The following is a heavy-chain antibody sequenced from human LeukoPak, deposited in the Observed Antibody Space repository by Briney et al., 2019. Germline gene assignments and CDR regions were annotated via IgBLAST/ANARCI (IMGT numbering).Heavy chain of an antibody. CDR3: ARGRVAAHILALYYYYYMDV. CDR1: GYTFTGYW. Sequence: GASVKVSCKAFGYTFTGYWMHWVRQAPGQGPEWMGVISPSGGSTIYAQKFQGRVTMTRNTSISTAYMELSSLRSEDTAVYYCARGRVAAHILALYYYYYMDVWGKGTTVTISS. J-gene: IGHJ6*03. D-gene: IGHD5-12*01. V-gene: IGHV1-46*01. CDR2: ISPSGGST.